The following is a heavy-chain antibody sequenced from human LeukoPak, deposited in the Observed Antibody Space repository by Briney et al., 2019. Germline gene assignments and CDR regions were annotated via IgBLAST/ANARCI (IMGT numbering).Heavy chain of an antibody. Sequence: GGSLRLSCEGSAFISSGHWMNWVRQTPGKGLEWVASIKEDGSERQYVDSVKGRFSISRDNTKGSLFLQLNSLRAEDTAVYYCARDRSNYLGGYYYYGMDVWGQGTTVTVSS. CDR3: ARDRSNYLGGYYYYGMDV. V-gene: IGHV3-7*03. CDR2: IKEDGSER. D-gene: IGHD4-11*01. CDR1: AFISSGHW. J-gene: IGHJ6*02.